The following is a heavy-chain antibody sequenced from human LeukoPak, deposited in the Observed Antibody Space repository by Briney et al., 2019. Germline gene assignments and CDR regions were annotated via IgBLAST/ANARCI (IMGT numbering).Heavy chain of an antibody. D-gene: IGHD5-18*01. Sequence: NPSQTLSLTCTVSGGSISSGDYYWSWIRHPPGKGLEWIGYIYYSGSTYYNPSLKSRVTISVDKSKNQFSLKLSSVTAADTAVYCARDLGYSYGSWIDYWGQGTLVTVSS. CDR1: GGSISSGDYY. CDR3: ARDLGYSYGSWIDY. CDR2: IYYSGST. V-gene: IGHV4-30-4*01. J-gene: IGHJ4*02.